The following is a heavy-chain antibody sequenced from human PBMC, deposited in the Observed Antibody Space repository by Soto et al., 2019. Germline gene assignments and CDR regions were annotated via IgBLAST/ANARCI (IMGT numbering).Heavy chain of an antibody. CDR1: GGTFSNFA. D-gene: IGHD3-10*01. Sequence: QVQLVQSGAEVKKLGSSVKVSCKASGGTFSNFALISWVRQAPGQGLEWMGGIIPIDATVNYAQKFQGRITLTADESTTTAYMDRGSLSSEDTAVYYCARDLLGFGYTYGDVWGQGTTVTVSS. CDR2: IIPIDATV. CDR3: ARDLLGFGYTYGDV. J-gene: IGHJ6*01. V-gene: IGHV1-69*12.